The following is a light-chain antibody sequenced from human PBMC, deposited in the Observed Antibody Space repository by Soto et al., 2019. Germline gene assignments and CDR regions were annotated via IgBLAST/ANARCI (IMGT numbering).Light chain of an antibody. V-gene: IGKV3-15*01. CDR1: QDINGN. CDR3: QQYNNWPRT. CDR2: DSS. Sequence: DILMTPSPAMPSASTGDRASLSCRASQDINGNLAWFQQKPGQAPRLLIYDSSTRAIGVPARFSGSESGTESTLTISSLQSEDFAVYYCQQYNNWPRTFGQGTKVDIK. J-gene: IGKJ1*01.